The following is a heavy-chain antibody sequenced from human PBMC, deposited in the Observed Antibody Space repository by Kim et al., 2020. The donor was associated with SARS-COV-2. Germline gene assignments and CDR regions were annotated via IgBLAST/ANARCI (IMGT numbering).Heavy chain of an antibody. J-gene: IGHJ4*02. V-gene: IGHV1-69*02. D-gene: IGHD6-19*01. Sequence: YAQKFQGRVTITADKSTSTAYMELSSLRSEDTAVYYCARVAVAGIGPFDYWGQGTLVTVSS. CDR3: ARVAVAGIGPFDY.